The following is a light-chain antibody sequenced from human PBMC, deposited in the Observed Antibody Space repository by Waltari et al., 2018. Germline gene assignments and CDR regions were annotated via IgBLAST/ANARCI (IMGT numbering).Light chain of an antibody. CDR3: QHYVRLPAT. J-gene: IGKJ1*01. Sequence: EIVLTQSPGSLSSSPGERVTLSCRARQSVSRALAWYQQKPGQAPRLLIFGASNRATGIPDRFSGSGSGTDVSLTISRLEPEDFAVYYCQHYVRLPATFGRGTKVEIK. CDR1: QSVSRA. CDR2: GAS. V-gene: IGKV3-20*01.